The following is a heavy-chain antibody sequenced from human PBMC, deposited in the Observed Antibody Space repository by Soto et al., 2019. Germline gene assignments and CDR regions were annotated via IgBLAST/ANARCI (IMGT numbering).Heavy chain of an antibody. CDR3: REGSGDY. Sequence: EVQLVETGGGLIQPGGSLRLSCAASGFTVSSNYMTWVRQAPGKGLEWVSVIYTSGNTYYADSVKGRFTISRDNSKNTLYLQMNSLRAEDTAVYYCREGSGDYWGQGTLVTVSS. J-gene: IGHJ4*02. CDR1: GFTVSSNY. D-gene: IGHD3-10*01. CDR2: IYTSGNT. V-gene: IGHV3-53*02.